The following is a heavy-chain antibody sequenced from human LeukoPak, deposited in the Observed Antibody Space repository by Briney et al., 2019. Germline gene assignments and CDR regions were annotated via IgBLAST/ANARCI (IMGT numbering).Heavy chain of an antibody. CDR2: ISSSSSYI. Sequence: GGSLRLSCAASGFTFSSYSMNWVRQAPGKGLEWVSSISSSSSYIYYADSVKGRFTIPRDNAKNSLYLQMNSLRAEDTAVYYCARGATRVYYYYMDVWGKGTTVTVSS. J-gene: IGHJ6*03. D-gene: IGHD5-12*01. CDR1: GFTFSSYS. CDR3: ARGATRVYYYYMDV. V-gene: IGHV3-21*01.